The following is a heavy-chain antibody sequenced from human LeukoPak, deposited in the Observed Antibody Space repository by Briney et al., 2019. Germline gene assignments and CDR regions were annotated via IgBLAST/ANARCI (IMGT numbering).Heavy chain of an antibody. Sequence: AGGSLRLSCAASGFTFSSYSMKWVRQAPGKGLEWGSSISSSSRYIYYADSVKGRFTISRDNAKNSLYLQMNSLRAEDTAVYYCAMGRDGYNYVNYWGQGTLVAVSS. J-gene: IGHJ4*02. V-gene: IGHV3-21*01. CDR1: GFTFSSYS. D-gene: IGHD5-24*01. CDR3: AMGRDGYNYVNY. CDR2: ISSSSRYI.